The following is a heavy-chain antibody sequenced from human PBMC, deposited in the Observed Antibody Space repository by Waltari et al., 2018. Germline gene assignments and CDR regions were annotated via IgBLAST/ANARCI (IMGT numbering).Heavy chain of an antibody. D-gene: IGHD5-18*01. J-gene: IGHJ6*02. V-gene: IGHV1-69*01. Sequence: QVQLVQSGAEVKKPGSSVKVSCKASGGTFSSYAISWVRQAPGQGLEWMGGVIPILGTSNYEQKCQGRVTITADESTSTAYMELSSLRSEDTAVYYCARSIQLSAYYYGMDVWGQGTTVTVSS. CDR3: ARSIQLSAYYYGMDV. CDR1: GGTFSSYA. CDR2: VIPILGTS.